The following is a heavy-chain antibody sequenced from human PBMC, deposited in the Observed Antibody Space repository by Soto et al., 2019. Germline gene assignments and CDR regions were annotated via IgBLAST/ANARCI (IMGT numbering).Heavy chain of an antibody. CDR1: VFTFSRYG. CDR3: ATTREGYDSSGYFFGAFDI. Sequence: LXLSCAASVFTFSRYGMHWVRQAPGKGLEWVAVISYDGSNKYYADSVKGRFTISRDNSKNTLYLQMNSLRAEDTAVYYCATTREGYDSSGYFFGAFDIWGQGTMVTV. V-gene: IGHV3-30*03. D-gene: IGHD3-22*01. J-gene: IGHJ3*02. CDR2: ISYDGSNK.